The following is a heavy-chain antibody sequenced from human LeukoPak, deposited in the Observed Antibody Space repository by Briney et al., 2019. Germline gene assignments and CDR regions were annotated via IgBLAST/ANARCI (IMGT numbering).Heavy chain of an antibody. J-gene: IGHJ4*02. CDR2: IIPIFGTA. V-gene: IGHV1-69*13. CDR1: GGTFSSYA. D-gene: IGHD3-22*01. CDR3: ATGRVYDSSGYYPHSIDY. Sequence: SVKVSCKASGGTFSSYAISWVRQAPGQGLEWMGGIIPIFGTANYAQKFQGRVTITADESTSTAYMELSSLRSEDTAVYYCATGRVYDSSGYYPHSIDYWGQGTLVTVSS.